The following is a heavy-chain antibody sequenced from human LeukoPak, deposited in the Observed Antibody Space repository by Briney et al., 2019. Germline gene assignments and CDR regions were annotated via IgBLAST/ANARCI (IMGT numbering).Heavy chain of an antibody. J-gene: IGHJ5*02. V-gene: IGHV3-23*01. Sequence: PGGSLRLSCAASGFTFSSYAMSWVRQAPGKGLEWVSSISGSGGSTYYADSVKGRFTISRDNSKNTVYLQMNSLRAEDTAVYYCAKDRWGVNWFDPWGQGTLVTVSS. CDR2: ISGSGGST. CDR3: AKDRWGVNWFDP. CDR1: GFTFSSYA. D-gene: IGHD3-10*01.